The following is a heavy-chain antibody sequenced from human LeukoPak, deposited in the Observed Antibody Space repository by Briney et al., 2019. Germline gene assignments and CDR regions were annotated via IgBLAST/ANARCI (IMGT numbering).Heavy chain of an antibody. V-gene: IGHV4-59*01. CDR1: GGSISSYY. CDR2: IYYSGST. CDR3: ARDNTRRRYYGAWDY. J-gene: IGHJ4*02. Sequence: SETLSLTCTVSGGSISSYYWSWIRQSPGKGLEWIGYIYYSGSTNYNPSLKSRVTISVDTSKNKFSLKLSSVTAADTAVYYCARDNTRRRYYGAWDYWGQGTLVTVSS. D-gene: IGHD4-17*01.